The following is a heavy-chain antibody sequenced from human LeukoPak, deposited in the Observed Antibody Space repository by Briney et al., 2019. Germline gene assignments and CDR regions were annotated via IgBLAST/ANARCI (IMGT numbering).Heavy chain of an antibody. Sequence: SETLSLTCTVSGGSISSYYWSWIRQPPGKGLEWIGYIYYSGSTNYNPSLKSRVTISVDTSKNQFSLKLSSVTAADTAVYYCARTYYYDSSGYFIFDYWGQGTLVTVSS. V-gene: IGHV4-59*01. CDR1: GGSISSYY. CDR2: IYYSGST. D-gene: IGHD3-22*01. J-gene: IGHJ4*02. CDR3: ARTYYYDSSGYFIFDY.